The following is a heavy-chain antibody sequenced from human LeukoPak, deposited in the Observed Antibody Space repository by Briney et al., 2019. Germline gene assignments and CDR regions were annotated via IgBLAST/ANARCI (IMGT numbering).Heavy chain of an antibody. CDR2: MWDDGTNE. CDR3: ASRAHFWSGPGG. V-gene: IGHV3-33*01. CDR1: GFNFGIYG. Sequence: GGSLRLSCTASGFNFGIYGMHWVRQAPGKGLEWVAVMWDDGTNEYYVESVKGRFTISRDNGKRTLYLQMNSLRVEDTAVYYCASRAHFWSGPGGWGQGTLVTVSS. J-gene: IGHJ4*02. D-gene: IGHD3-3*02.